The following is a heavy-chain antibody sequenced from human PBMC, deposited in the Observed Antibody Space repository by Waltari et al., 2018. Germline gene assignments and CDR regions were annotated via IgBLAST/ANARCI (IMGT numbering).Heavy chain of an antibody. CDR2: IYYSGST. D-gene: IGHD2-2*01. CDR1: GGSISSSSYY. V-gene: IGHV4-39*07. Sequence: QLQLQESGPGLVKPSETLSLTYTVSGGSISSSSYYWGWIRQPPGKGLEWIGSIYYSGSTYYNPSLKSRVTISVDTSKNQFSLKLSSVTAADTAVYYCARDGPGRGFDYWGQGTLVTVSS. J-gene: IGHJ4*02. CDR3: ARDGPGRGFDY.